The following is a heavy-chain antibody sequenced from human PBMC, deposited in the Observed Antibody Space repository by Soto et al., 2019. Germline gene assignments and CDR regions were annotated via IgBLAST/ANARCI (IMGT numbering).Heavy chain of an antibody. CDR2: VWYDGSNE. J-gene: IGHJ4*02. V-gene: IGHV3-33*01. Sequence: QVQLVESGGGVVQPGRSLRLSCSASGFTFSIHGMHWVRQAPGKGLEWVSIVWYDGSNENYADSVKGRFTVSRDNSENTLYLEINSLTAENSSVYYSARGLKISDVGRHYDYWGPGTLVNVSS. D-gene: IGHD1-26*01. CDR1: GFTFSIHG. CDR3: ARGLKISDVGRHYDY.